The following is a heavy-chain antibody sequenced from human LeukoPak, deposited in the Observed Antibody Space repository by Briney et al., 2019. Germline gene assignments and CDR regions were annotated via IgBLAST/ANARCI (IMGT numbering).Heavy chain of an antibody. D-gene: IGHD3-9*01. CDR3: VRGGCYDILTGYLNY. CDR2: INPNSGGT. J-gene: IGHJ4*02. CDR1: GYTFTGYY. Sequence: ASVKVSCKASGYTFTGYYMHWVRQAPGQGLEWMGWINPNSGGTNYAQKFQGRVTMTRETSISTAYMELSRLRSDDTAVYYCVRGGCYDILTGYLNYWGQGTLVTVSS. V-gene: IGHV1-2*02.